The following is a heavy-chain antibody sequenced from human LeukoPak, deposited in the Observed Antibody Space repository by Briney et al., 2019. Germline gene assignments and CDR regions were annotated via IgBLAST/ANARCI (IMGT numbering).Heavy chain of an antibody. Sequence: PGGSLRLSCAASGFTFSSYSMNWVRQAPGKGLEWVSSISSSSSYIYYADSVKGRFTISRDNAKNSLYLQMSSLRAEDTAVYYCARLYRVAATFDPWGQGTLVTVSS. CDR3: ARLYRVAATFDP. V-gene: IGHV3-21*01. J-gene: IGHJ5*02. D-gene: IGHD2-15*01. CDR2: ISSSSSYI. CDR1: GFTFSSYS.